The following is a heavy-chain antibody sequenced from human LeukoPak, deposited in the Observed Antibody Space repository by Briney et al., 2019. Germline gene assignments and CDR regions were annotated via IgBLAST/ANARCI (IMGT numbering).Heavy chain of an antibody. CDR3: ASGVTYYDFWSGYYQTPSFDY. V-gene: IGHV4-39*07. D-gene: IGHD3-3*01. CDR1: GGSISSSSYY. J-gene: IGHJ4*02. Sequence: SETLSLTCTVSGGSISSSSYYWGWIRQPPGKGLEWIGSIYYSGSTYYNPSLKSRVTISVDTSKNQFSLKLSSVTAADTAVYYCASGVTYYDFWSGYYQTPSFDYWGQGPWSPSPQ. CDR2: IYYSGST.